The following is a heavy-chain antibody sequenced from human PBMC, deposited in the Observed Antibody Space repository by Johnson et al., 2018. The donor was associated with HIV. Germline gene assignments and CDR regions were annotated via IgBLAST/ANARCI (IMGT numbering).Heavy chain of an antibody. CDR1: GFTFSDYY. Sequence: VQLVESGGGLVKPGGSLRLSCAASGFTFSDYYMSWIRQAPGKGLEWVGRIKSKTDGGTTDYAAPVKGRFTISRDDSKNTLYLQMNSLKTEDTAVYYCTTGAGDTAMVDPDAFDIWGQGTMVTVSS. CDR3: TTGAGDTAMVDPDAFDI. CDR2: IKSKTDGGTT. J-gene: IGHJ3*02. V-gene: IGHV3-15*01. D-gene: IGHD5-18*01.